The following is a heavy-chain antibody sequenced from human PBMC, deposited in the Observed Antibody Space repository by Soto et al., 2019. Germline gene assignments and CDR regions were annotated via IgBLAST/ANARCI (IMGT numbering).Heavy chain of an antibody. CDR3: ARMRATAAAGTAAFDI. D-gene: IGHD6-13*01. V-gene: IGHV1-2*04. Sequence: GASVKVSCKASGHTFTGYYMHWVRQAPGQGLEWMGWINPNSGGTNYAQKFQGWVTMARDTSISTAYMELSRLRSDDTAVYYCARMRATAAAGTAAFDIWGQGTMVTVSS. CDR2: INPNSGGT. CDR1: GHTFTGYY. J-gene: IGHJ3*02.